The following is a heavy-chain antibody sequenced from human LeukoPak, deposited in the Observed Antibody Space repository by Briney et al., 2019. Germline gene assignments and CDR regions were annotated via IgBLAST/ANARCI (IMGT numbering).Heavy chain of an antibody. CDR2: ISSNGGST. J-gene: IGHJ4*02. D-gene: IGHD3-16*01. CDR3: ARELGD. V-gene: IGHV3-64*01. CDR1: GFTFSSYA. Sequence: GGSLRLSCAASGFTFSSYAMHWVRQAPGKGLEYVSAISSNGGSTYYANSVKGRFTISRDNSKNTLYLQMGSLRAEDMAVYYCARELGDWGQGTLVTVSS.